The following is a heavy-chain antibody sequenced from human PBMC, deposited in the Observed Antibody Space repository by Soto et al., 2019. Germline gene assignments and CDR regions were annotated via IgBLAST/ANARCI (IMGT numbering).Heavy chain of an antibody. J-gene: IGHJ4*02. CDR3: ATALGTSGWFDY. CDR2: IRLHNGYT. Sequence: QVQLVQSGPEVKKPGASVKVSCKASAYTSTIYGITWVLQAPGQGLEWMGWIRLHNGYTKYAQKFQGRVTMTTDPSTTTVFVDLGTLRYDDTAVYYCATALGTSGWFDYWGQGTRVTVSS. V-gene: IGHV1-18*01. D-gene: IGHD6-19*01. CDR1: AYTSTIYG.